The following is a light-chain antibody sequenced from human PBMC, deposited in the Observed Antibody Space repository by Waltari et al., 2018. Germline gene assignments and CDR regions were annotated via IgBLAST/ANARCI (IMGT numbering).Light chain of an antibody. V-gene: IGLV2-14*01. CDR3: SSYTSNNIWV. Sequence: QSALTPPASVSGSPGQSITISCTGTSSDVGGSNYVPWYQQHPGKAPKFMIYDVSQRPSGVSNRFSGSKSGNTAALTISGLQAEDEADYYCSSYTSNNIWVFGGGTKLTVL. CDR1: SSDVGGSNY. CDR2: DVS. J-gene: IGLJ3*02.